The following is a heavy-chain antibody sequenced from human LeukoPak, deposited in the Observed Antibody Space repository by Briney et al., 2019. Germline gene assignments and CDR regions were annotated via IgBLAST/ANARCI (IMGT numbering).Heavy chain of an antibody. D-gene: IGHD6-19*01. CDR3: AKDLPRIAVVGLLDY. J-gene: IGHJ4*02. CDR1: GFTFSSYG. CDR2: ISYDGSNK. V-gene: IGHV3-30*18. Sequence: PGGSLRLSRAASGFTFSSYGMHWVRQAPGKGLEWVAVISYDGSNKYYADSVKGRFTISRDNSKNTLYLQMNSLRAEDTAVYYCAKDLPRIAVVGLLDYWGQGTLVTVSS.